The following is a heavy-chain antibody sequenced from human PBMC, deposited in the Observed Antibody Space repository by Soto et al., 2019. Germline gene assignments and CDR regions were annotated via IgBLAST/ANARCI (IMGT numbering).Heavy chain of an antibody. J-gene: IGHJ4*02. V-gene: IGHV3-48*02. CDR1: GFTFSSYS. Sequence: GGSLRLSCAASGFTFSSYSMNWVRQAPGKGLEWVSYISSSSSTIYYAGSVKGRFTISRDNAKNSLYLQMNSLRDEDTAVYYCARIMTYYYDSSGYPTELDYWGQGTLVTVSS. CDR2: ISSSSSTI. D-gene: IGHD3-22*01. CDR3: ARIMTYYYDSSGYPTELDY.